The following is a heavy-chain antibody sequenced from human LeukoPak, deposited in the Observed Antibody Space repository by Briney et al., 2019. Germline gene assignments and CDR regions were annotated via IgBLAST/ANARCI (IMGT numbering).Heavy chain of an antibody. CDR1: GGSFSGYY. J-gene: IGHJ4*02. V-gene: IGHV4-34*01. D-gene: IGHD3-22*01. Sequence: SETLSLTCAVYGGSFSGYYWSWIRQPPGKGLEWIGEINHSGSTKYNPSLKSRVTMSADTSKNQFSLKLSSVSAADTAVYYCARQYYDNTGYYYFDYWGQGTLVTVSS. CDR3: ARQYYDNTGYYYFDY. CDR2: INHSGST.